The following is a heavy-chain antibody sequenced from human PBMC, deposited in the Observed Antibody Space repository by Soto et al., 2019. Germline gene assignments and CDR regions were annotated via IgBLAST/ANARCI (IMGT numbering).Heavy chain of an antibody. Sequence: EAQLLESGGGLVQPGGSLRRSCTTSRFSLNTYGMTWIRWAPGKGLEWVSTLSASGSGSYYAESVKGRFTVSRDNSKNTMYLQMNSLRDEDTAVYYCAKNSYGDSWNFGLDVWGQGTTVIVSS. J-gene: IGHJ6*02. V-gene: IGHV3-23*01. D-gene: IGHD4-17*01. CDR3: AKNSYGDSWNFGLDV. CDR2: LSASGSGS. CDR1: RFSLNTYG.